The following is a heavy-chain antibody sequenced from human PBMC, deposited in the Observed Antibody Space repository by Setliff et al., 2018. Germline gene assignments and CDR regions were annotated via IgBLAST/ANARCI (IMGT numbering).Heavy chain of an antibody. CDR3: ARDSGGSGWAYFFDY. CDR1: GFAFSSYT. J-gene: IGHJ4*02. Sequence: PGESLKISCAASGFAFSSYTMHWVRQAPGKGLELVAVIWHDGTNKYCADSVKGRCTISRDNSKNTLYLQMNSLRAEDTAVYYCARDSGGSGWAYFFDYWGQGTLVTVSS. V-gene: IGHV3-33*08. CDR2: IWHDGTNK. D-gene: IGHD6-19*01.